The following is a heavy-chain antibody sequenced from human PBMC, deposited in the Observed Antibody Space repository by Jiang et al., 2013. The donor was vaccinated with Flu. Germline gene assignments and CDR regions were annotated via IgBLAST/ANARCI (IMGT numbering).Heavy chain of an antibody. Sequence: VRQAPGQGLEWMGWINPNSGGTNYAQKFQGWVTMTRDTSISTAYMELSRLRSDDTAVYYCARAGCSSTSCPFDYWGQGTLVTVSS. V-gene: IGHV1-2*04. J-gene: IGHJ4*02. CDR2: INPNSGGT. CDR3: ARAGCSSTSCPFDY. D-gene: IGHD2-2*01.